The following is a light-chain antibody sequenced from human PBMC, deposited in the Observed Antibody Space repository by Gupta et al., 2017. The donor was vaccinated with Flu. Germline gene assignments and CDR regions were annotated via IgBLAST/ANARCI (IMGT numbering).Light chain of an antibody. Sequence: QSVLTQPPSVSAAPGQKVTISCSGSSSNVGNGYVSWYQPLPGTAPNLLIYDNSTRPSGIPARFSGSKSGTSATLAITGLQTGDEADYYCDTVDSSRNTGVFGGGTKLTVL. CDR3: DTVDSSRNTGV. CDR1: SSNVGNGY. V-gene: IGLV1-51*01. CDR2: DNS. J-gene: IGLJ3*02.